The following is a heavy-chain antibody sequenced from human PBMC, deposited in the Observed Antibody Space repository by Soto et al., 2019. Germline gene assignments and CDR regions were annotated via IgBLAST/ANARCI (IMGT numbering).Heavy chain of an antibody. Sequence: EVQLVESGGGLVQPGAALRLACAASGFSIRKYWMHWVRQAPGKGPVWVSYISGDGTTTDYAGSVKGRFTISRDNAKNTLLLQMDSLRVEDTAIYFCAIQDCTNDVCLEAAVTVGGALEYWGRGAQVTVSS. CDR1: GFSIRKYW. CDR2: ISGDGTTT. D-gene: IGHD2-8*01. CDR3: AIQDCTNDVCLEAAVTVGGALEY. V-gene: IGHV3-74*01. J-gene: IGHJ4*02.